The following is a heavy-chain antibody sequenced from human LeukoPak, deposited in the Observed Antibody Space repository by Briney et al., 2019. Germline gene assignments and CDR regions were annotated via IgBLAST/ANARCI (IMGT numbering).Heavy chain of an antibody. J-gene: IGHJ4*02. CDR3: ARVGGGYNFDY. CDR1: GFTFNRYS. Sequence: GGSLRLSCAASGFTFNRYSMNWVRQAPGKGLEWVSSISSSSYIYYADSVKGRFTISRDNAKNTLYLQMNSLRAEDTAVYYCARVGGGYNFDYWGQGTLVTVSS. V-gene: IGHV3-21*01. CDR2: ISSSSYI. D-gene: IGHD5-24*01.